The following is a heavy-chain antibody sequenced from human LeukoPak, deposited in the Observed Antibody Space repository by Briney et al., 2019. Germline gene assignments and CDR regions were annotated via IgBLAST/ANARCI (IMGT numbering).Heavy chain of an antibody. CDR2: INHSGST. Sequence: SETLSLTCAVYGGSFSGYYWSWIRQPPRKGLEWIGEINHSGSTNYNPSLKSRVTISVDTSKNQFSLKLSSVTAADTAVYYCARELTRFWSGYYNYFDYWGQGTLVTVSS. J-gene: IGHJ4*02. CDR1: GGSFSGYY. CDR3: ARELTRFWSGYYNYFDY. D-gene: IGHD3-3*01. V-gene: IGHV4-34*01.